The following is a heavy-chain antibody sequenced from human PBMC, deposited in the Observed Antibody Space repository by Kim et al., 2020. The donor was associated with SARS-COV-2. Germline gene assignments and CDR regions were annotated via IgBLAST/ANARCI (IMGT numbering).Heavy chain of an antibody. CDR3: ARWAVAGRVFDY. CDR2: IYYSGST. J-gene: IGHJ4*02. V-gene: IGHV4-59*01. Sequence: SETLSLTCTVSGGSISSYYWSWIRQPPGKGLEWIGYIYYSGSTNYNPSLKSRVTISVDTSKNQFSLKLSSVTAADTAVYYCARWAVAGRVFDYWGQGTLVTVSS. CDR1: GGSISSYY. D-gene: IGHD6-19*01.